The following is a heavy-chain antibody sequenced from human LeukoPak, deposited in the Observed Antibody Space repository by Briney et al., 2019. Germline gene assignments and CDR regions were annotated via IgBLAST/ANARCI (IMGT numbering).Heavy chain of an antibody. CDR1: GFTFSGYV. CDR2: ITFSSSHI. D-gene: IGHD3-16*01. CDR3: AKMGGPPRRSAAALDYFDY. J-gene: IGHJ4*02. Sequence: GGSLRLSCAASGFTFSGYVMTWVRQAPGKGLECVSSITFSSSHIYYADSVKGRFTISRDNSKNTLYLQMNSLRAEDTAVYYCAKMGGPPRRSAAALDYFDYWGQGTLVTVSS. V-gene: IGHV3-21*04.